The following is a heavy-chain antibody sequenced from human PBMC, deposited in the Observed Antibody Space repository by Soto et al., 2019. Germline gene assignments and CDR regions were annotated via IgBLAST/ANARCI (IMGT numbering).Heavy chain of an antibody. Sequence: EVQLLESGGGLVQPGGSLRLSCAASGFTFSSYAMSWVRQAPGKGLEWVSAISGRGGSTYYADSVKGRFTISRDNSKNTLYLQMNSLRAEDTAVYYCAKNSGYDLPFVRPVYYFDYWGQGTLVTVSS. CDR3: AKNSGYDLPFVRPVYYFDY. D-gene: IGHD5-12*01. V-gene: IGHV3-23*01. J-gene: IGHJ4*02. CDR1: GFTFSSYA. CDR2: ISGRGGST.